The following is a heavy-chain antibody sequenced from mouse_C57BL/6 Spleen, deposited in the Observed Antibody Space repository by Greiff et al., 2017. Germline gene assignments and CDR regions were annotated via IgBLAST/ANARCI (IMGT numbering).Heavy chain of an antibody. CDR1: GYTFTSYW. D-gene: IGHD2-5*01. J-gene: IGHJ3*01. CDR3: ARVYSKCWFAY. CDR2: IDPSDSYT. Sequence: QVQLQQPGAELVMPGASVKLSCKASGYTFTSYWMHWVKQRPGQGLEWIGEIDPSDSYTNYNQKFKGKSTLTVDKSSSTAYMQLRSLTSEDSAVYYCARVYSKCWFAYWGQGTLVTVSA. V-gene: IGHV1-69*01.